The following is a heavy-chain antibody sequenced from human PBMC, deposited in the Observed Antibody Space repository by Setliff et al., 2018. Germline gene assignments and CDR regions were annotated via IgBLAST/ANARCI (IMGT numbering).Heavy chain of an antibody. J-gene: IGHJ4*02. CDR3: LRLVRYCTTTSCQGASGAEL. CDR1: GYTLSNSI. CDR2: ISAYNGKT. Sequence: SVKVSCKASGYTLSNSILSWVRQAPGQGLEWVGWISAYNGKTYSAQKFQDRVTLTTDTSTNMGYLELRDLRSDDTAVYYCLRLVRYCTTTSCQGASGAELWGQGTLVTVSS. D-gene: IGHD2-2*01. V-gene: IGHV1-18*01.